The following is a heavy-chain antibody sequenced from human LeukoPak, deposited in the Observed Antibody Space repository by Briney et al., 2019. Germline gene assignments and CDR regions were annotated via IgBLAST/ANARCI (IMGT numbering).Heavy chain of an antibody. CDR3: ARGQQWLVRIFDY. CDR2: INHSGST. CDR1: GGSFSGYY. V-gene: IGHV4-34*01. D-gene: IGHD6-19*01. J-gene: IGHJ4*02. Sequence: SETLSLTCAVYGGSFSGYYWSWIRQPPGKGLEWIGEINHSGSTNYNPSLRSRVTISVDTSKNQFSLKLSSVTAADTAVYYCARGQQWLVRIFDYWGQGTLVTVSS.